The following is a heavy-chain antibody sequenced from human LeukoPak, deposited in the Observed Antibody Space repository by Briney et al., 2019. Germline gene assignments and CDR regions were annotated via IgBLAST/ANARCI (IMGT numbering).Heavy chain of an antibody. Sequence: GRSLRLSCAASGFTFSSYAMHWVRQAPGKGLEWVAVISYDGSNKYYADSVKGRFTISRDNSKNTLYLQMSSLRAEDTAVYYCARTVAYGDYPYYFDYWGQGTLVTVSS. CDR1: GFTFSSYA. J-gene: IGHJ4*02. D-gene: IGHD4-17*01. CDR2: ISYDGSNK. V-gene: IGHV3-30*04. CDR3: ARTVAYGDYPYYFDY.